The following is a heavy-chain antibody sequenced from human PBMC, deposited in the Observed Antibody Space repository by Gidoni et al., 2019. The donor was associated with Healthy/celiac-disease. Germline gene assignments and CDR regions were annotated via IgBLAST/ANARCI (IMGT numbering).Heavy chain of an antibody. V-gene: IGHV4-34*01. Sequence: GLEWIGEINHSGSTNYNPSLKSRVTISVDTSKNQFSLKLSSVTAADTAVYYCASRKRVASNSGTWGEGRRPPGGIAGYFQHWGQGTLVTVSS. J-gene: IGHJ1*01. CDR2: INHSGST. CDR3: ASRKRVASNSGTWGEGRRPPGGIAGYFQH. D-gene: IGHD1-26*01.